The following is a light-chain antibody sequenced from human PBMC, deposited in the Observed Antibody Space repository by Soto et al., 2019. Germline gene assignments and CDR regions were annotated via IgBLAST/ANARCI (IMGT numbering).Light chain of an antibody. CDR2: DVS. V-gene: IGLV2-14*01. J-gene: IGLJ1*01. Sequence: HSALTKPAYVYGFHGGWSTISSKRTSSDVGGYNYVSWYQQHPGKAPKLMIYDVSNRPSGVSNRFSGSKSGNTASLTISGLQAEDEADYYCSSYTSSSTPYVFGTGTKVTVL. CDR3: SSYTSSSTPYV. CDR1: SSDVGGYNY.